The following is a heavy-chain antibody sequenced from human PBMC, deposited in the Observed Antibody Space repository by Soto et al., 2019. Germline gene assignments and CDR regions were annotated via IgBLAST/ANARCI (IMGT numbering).Heavy chain of an antibody. J-gene: IGHJ4*02. D-gene: IGHD6-6*01. Sequence: PGGSLRLSCAAFGFTFSSYAMHWVRQAPGKGLEWVAVISYDGSNKYYADSVKGRFTISRDNSKNTLYLQMNSLRAEDTAVYYCARGRAALGLFDYWGQGTLVTVSS. V-gene: IGHV3-30-3*01. CDR3: ARGRAALGLFDY. CDR1: GFTFSSYA. CDR2: ISYDGSNK.